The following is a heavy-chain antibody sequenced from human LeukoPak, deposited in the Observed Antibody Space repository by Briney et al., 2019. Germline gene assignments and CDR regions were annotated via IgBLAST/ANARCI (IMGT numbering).Heavy chain of an antibody. CDR1: GYSFTSYW. V-gene: IGHV5-51*01. CDR2: IYPGDSDT. J-gene: IGHJ4*02. CDR3: ARLYSGAPKFWVFDY. Sequence: GASLQISCKGSGYSFTSYWIGWVRQLPGKGLEWMGIIYPGDSDTRYSPSFQGQVTISADKSISTAYLQWSSLKASDTAMYYCARLYSGAPKFWVFDYWGQGTLVTVSS. D-gene: IGHD6-13*01.